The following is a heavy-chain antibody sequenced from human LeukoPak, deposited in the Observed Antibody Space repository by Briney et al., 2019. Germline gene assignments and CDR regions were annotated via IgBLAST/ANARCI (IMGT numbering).Heavy chain of an antibody. CDR1: GFTFDDYG. V-gene: IGHV3-20*04. D-gene: IGHD5-18*01. CDR2: INWNGGST. Sequence: GGSLRLSCAASGFTFDDYGMSWVRQAPGKGLEWVSGINWNGGSTGYADSVKGRFTISRDNAKNSLYLQMNSLRAEDTAVYYCARVGQLWSPFDYWGQGTLVTVSS. J-gene: IGHJ4*02. CDR3: ARVGQLWSPFDY.